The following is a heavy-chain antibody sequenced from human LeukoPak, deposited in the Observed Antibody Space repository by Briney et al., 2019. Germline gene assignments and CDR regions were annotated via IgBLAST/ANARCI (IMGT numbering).Heavy chain of an antibody. D-gene: IGHD5-18*01. V-gene: IGHV4-39*07. CDR1: GGSISSSSYY. CDR2: IYYSGST. Sequence: SETLSLTCTVSGGSISSSSYYWGWIRQPPGKGLEWIGSIYYSGSTYYNPSLKSRVTISVDTSKNQFSLKLSSVTAADTAVYYCARSYSSKITFDYWGQGTLVTVSS. CDR3: ARSYSSKITFDY. J-gene: IGHJ4*02.